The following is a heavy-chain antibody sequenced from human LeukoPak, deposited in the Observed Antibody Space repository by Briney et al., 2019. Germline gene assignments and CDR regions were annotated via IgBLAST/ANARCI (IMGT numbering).Heavy chain of an antibody. Sequence: GGSLRLSCGDSGFTLSKYWVHWVRQVPGKGLTWVSRINRDGSRIDHAGSVKGRFTISRDNAKNTLYLQMNSLRPEDTAVYYCVRDFVGPDDLWGQGTLVTVSS. J-gene: IGHJ5*02. CDR1: GFTLSKYW. V-gene: IGHV3-74*01. D-gene: IGHD1-26*01. CDR3: VRDFVGPDDL. CDR2: INRDGSRI.